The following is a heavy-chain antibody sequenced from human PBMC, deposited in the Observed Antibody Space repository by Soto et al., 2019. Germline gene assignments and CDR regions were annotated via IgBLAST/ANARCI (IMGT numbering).Heavy chain of an antibody. CDR2: IIPILGIA. V-gene: IGHV1-69*02. J-gene: IGHJ6*02. CDR1: GGTFSSYT. D-gene: IGHD1-1*01. CDR3: ARSGFNYYYYGMDV. Sequence: QVQLVQSGAEVKKPGSSVKVSCKASGGTFSSYTIGWVRQAPGQGLEWMGRIIPILGIANYAQKFQGRVTITADKSTSTAYMELSSLRSEDTAVYYCARSGFNYYYYGMDVWGQGTTVTVSS.